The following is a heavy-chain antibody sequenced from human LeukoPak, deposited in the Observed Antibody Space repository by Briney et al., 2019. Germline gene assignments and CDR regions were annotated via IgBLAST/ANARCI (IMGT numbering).Heavy chain of an antibody. D-gene: IGHD3-22*01. Sequence: SETLSLTCPVSSGSISSGVYYWSWIRQHPGKGLEWIGYIYYSGSTYYNPSLKSRVTISVDTSKNQFSLKLSSVSEADTAVYWCARGTMMVGPWGQGTLVTVSS. CDR3: ARGTMMVGP. CDR2: IYYSGST. V-gene: IGHV4-31*03. CDR1: SGSISSGVYY. J-gene: IGHJ5*02.